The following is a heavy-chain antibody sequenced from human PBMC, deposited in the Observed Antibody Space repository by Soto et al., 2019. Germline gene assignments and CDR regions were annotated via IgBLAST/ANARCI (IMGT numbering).Heavy chain of an antibody. V-gene: IGHV3-33*01. J-gene: IGHJ6*02. CDR3: ARDLRISTSCYEDYYYGMDV. D-gene: IGHD2-2*01. CDR2: IWYDGSNK. Sequence: GGSLRLSCAASGFPFSSYGMHWVRQAPGKGLEWVAVIWYDGSNKYYADSVKGRFTISRDNSKNTLYLQMNSLRAEDTAVYYCARDLRISTSCYEDYYYGMDVWGQGTTVTVSS. CDR1: GFPFSSYG.